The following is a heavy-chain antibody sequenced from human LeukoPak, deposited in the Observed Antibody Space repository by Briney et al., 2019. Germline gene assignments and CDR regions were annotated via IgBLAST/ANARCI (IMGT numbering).Heavy chain of an antibody. J-gene: IGHJ4*02. V-gene: IGHV4-4*02. CDR2: IYHGGST. D-gene: IGHD1-26*01. CDR3: ARTSGIHEGYYFDY. Sequence: SETLSLTCAVSGGSISSTNWWSWVRQPPGKGLEWIGEIYHGGSTNYNPSLKSRVTISVDKSKNQFSLKLSSVIAADTAVYYCARTSGIHEGYYFDYWGQGTLVTASS. CDR1: GGSISSTNW.